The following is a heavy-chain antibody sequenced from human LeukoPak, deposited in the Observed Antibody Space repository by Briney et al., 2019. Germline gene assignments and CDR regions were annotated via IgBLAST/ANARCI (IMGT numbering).Heavy chain of an antibody. V-gene: IGHV3-23*01. Sequence: AVSLRLSCSASGFTFSSFAMSRVRQAPGHGLEGVSAMRGSCGSTYYADTVKGRFTISRDNSKNTLYLQMNSLRAEDTAVYYCATVVTPYLNYLDYWGQGTLVTVSS. J-gene: IGHJ4*02. CDR2: MRGSCGST. CDR1: GFTFSSFA. D-gene: IGHD4-23*01. CDR3: ATVVTPYLNYLDY.